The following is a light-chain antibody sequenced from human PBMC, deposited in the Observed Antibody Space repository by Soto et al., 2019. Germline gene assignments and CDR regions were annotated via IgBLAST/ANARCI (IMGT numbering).Light chain of an antibody. J-gene: IGKJ5*01. CDR1: QSLSSR. V-gene: IGKV1-39*01. CDR2: ETS. Sequence: IPMTQSPSSLSASVGDRVTITCRASQSLSSRLTWYQQKPGEAPKLLIYETSSLHSGVPSRFSGSGSETDFTLTINSLQPEDFAVYYCQQYNHWVPTFGQGTRLDIK. CDR3: QQYNHWVPT.